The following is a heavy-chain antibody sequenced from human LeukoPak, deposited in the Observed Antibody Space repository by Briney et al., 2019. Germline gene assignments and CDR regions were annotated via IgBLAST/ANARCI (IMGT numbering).Heavy chain of an antibody. J-gene: IGHJ4*02. V-gene: IGHV3-30*02. CDR2: IAHHGNDK. Sequence: GGSLRLSCVASGFPFNKNAMHRVRQGPGKGLEWVAYIAHHGNDKYYADSVKGRFTISRDNSKRTLYLQLNSLRLDDTAVYYCAKDGAWSCTDWGQGALVTVSS. D-gene: IGHD2-21*02. CDR3: AKDGAWSCTD. CDR1: GFPFNKNA.